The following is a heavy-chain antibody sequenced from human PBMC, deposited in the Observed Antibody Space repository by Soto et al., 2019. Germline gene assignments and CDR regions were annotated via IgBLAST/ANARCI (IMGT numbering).Heavy chain of an antibody. Sequence: ASVKVSCKASGYTFTSYGISWVRQAPGQGLEWMGWINAYNGNTNYAQKLQGRVTMTRDTSTSTAYMELRSLRSDDTAVYYCARDRHRPYYYYMDVWGKGTTVTVSS. J-gene: IGHJ6*03. CDR2: INAYNGNT. CDR1: GYTFTSYG. CDR3: ARDRHRPYYYYMDV. D-gene: IGHD2-21*01. V-gene: IGHV1-18*01.